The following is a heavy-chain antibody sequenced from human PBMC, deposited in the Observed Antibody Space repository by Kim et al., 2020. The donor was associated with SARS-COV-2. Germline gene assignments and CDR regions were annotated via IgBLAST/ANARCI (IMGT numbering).Heavy chain of an antibody. CDR1: GASINRRSHY. CDR3: ASPNQAYYYGSGSHDPYYYYGMDV. J-gene: IGHJ6*02. Sequence: SETLSLTCTGSGASINRRSHYWGWIRQPPGVGLEWIGSINCNGSTYSNPSLKSRATISVDTSKNHFSLKLTSVTAADMAVYYCASPNQAYYYGSGSHDPYYYYGMDVWGQGTTVTVSS. CDR2: INCNGST. D-gene: IGHD3-10*01. V-gene: IGHV4-39*02.